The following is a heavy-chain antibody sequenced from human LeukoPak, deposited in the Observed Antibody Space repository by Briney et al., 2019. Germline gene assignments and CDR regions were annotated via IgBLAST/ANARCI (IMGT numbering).Heavy chain of an antibody. Sequence: GGSLRLSCAASGFTFSNYAMHWIRQAPGKGLEYLSAISGNGRTSYYASSVRGRFTISRDDSMNTLYLQMGSLRAEDMAVYHCARRFGELLNYMDVWGKGTTVTVSS. CDR3: ARRFGELLNYMDV. J-gene: IGHJ6*03. CDR2: ISGNGRTS. D-gene: IGHD3-10*01. CDR1: GFTFSNYA. V-gene: IGHV3-64*01.